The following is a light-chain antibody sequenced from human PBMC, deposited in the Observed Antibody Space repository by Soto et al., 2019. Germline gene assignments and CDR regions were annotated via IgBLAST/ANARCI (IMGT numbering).Light chain of an antibody. Sequence: DIQMTQSPSSLSAFVGDRVTITCRASQNIDRYLNWYQQKPGKAPKVLIYAASNLQSGVPSRFSGGGPGTHFSLTISSLQPEDSATYFCQQTYSTPWTFGQGTKVDIK. CDR3: QQTYSTPWT. CDR2: AAS. CDR1: QNIDRY. V-gene: IGKV1-39*01. J-gene: IGKJ1*01.